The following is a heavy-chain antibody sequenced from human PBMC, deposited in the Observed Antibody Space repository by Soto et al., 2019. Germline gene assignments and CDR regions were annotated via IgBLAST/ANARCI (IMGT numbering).Heavy chain of an antibody. J-gene: IGHJ4*02. D-gene: IGHD1-20*01. V-gene: IGHV3-21*01. CDR1: GFTFSSYS. CDR2: ISSSSSYI. Sequence: PGGSLRLSCAASGFTFSSYSMNWVRQAPGKGLEWVSSISSSSSYIYYADSVKGRFTISRDNAKNSLYLQMNSLRAEDTAVYYCARDFPYNWNPFDYWGQGTLVTVSS. CDR3: ARDFPYNWNPFDY.